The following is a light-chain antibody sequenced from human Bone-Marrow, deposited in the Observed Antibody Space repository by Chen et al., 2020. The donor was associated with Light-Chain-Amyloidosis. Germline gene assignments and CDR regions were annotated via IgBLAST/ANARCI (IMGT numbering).Light chain of an antibody. J-gene: IGLJ3*02. CDR1: SGSIATNY. CDR2: EDD. V-gene: IGLV6-57*01. CDR3: QSYLGSRQGV. Sequence: NFLLTQPHSVSESPGKTVIISCTRSSGSIATNYVQWYQQRPGSSPTPVIYEDDQRPAGVPDRCSCSINRSSVSAALTISGLKTEDEADYYCQSYLGSRQGVFGGGTKLTVL.